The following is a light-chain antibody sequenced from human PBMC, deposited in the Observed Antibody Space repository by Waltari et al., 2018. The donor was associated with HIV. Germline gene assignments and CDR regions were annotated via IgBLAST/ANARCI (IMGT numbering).Light chain of an antibody. CDR2: KDS. J-gene: IGLJ2*01. V-gene: IGLV3-25*03. CDR1: ALSMQY. CDR3: QSTDRSGSYII. Sequence: SYELTQPPSLSVSPGQTARITCSGDALSMQYGSWYQQKPGQAPVLVIYKDSERSSGIPERFSGASSGSTVTLTIIGAQAEDEAAYFCQSTDRSGSYIIFGGGTKLTVL.